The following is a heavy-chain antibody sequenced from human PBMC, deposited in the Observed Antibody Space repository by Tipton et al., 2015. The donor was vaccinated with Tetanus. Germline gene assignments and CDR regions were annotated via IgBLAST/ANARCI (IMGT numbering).Heavy chain of an antibody. D-gene: IGHD4-11*01. Sequence: TLSLTCTVSGDSVSTGNFHWSWIRQPPGKGLEWIAFIHHSGLAFSKPSLKSRVSISIDTSQNQFSLRLTSVTAADTAVYFCARNVYTVTNDAFDIWGHGTLVNVSS. CDR3: ARNVYTVTNDAFDI. CDR2: IHHSGLA. V-gene: IGHV4-30-4*01. CDR1: GDSVSTGNFH. J-gene: IGHJ3*02.